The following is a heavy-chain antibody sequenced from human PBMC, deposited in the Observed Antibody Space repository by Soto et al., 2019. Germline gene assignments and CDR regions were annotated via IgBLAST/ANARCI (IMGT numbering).Heavy chain of an antibody. Sequence: ASVKVSCKASGYTFTSYYMHWVRQAPGQGLEWMGIINPSGGSTSYAQKFQGRVTMTRDTSTSTVYMELSSLRSEDTAVYYCARVSRDFWSGYDLGGAYYFDYWGQGTLVTVSS. D-gene: IGHD3-3*01. J-gene: IGHJ4*02. CDR1: GYTFTSYY. CDR3: ARVSRDFWSGYDLGGAYYFDY. CDR2: INPSGGST. V-gene: IGHV1-46*03.